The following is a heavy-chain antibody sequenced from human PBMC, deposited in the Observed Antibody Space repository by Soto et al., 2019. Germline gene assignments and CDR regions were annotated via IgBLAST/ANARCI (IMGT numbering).Heavy chain of an antibody. J-gene: IGHJ4*02. CDR3: AKDWASYFDY. CDR1: GFTFSSYG. CDR2: ISYDGSNK. D-gene: IGHD3-16*01. Sequence: VGSLRLSCAASGFTFSSYGMHWVRQAPGKGLEWVAVISYDGSNKYYADSVKGRFTISRDNSKNTLYLQMNSLRAEDTAVYYCAKDWASYFDYWGQGTLVTVSS. V-gene: IGHV3-30*18.